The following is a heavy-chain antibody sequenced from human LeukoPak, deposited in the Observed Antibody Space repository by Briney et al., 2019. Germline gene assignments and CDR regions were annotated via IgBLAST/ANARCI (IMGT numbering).Heavy chain of an antibody. CDR3: ARALWFGEGGFDY. Sequence: PGGSLRLSCAASGFTFSSYAMSWVRQAPGKGLEWVSAISGSGGSTYYADSVKGRFTISRDNSKNTLYLQMSSLRAEDTAVYYCARALWFGEGGFDYWGQGTLVTVSS. V-gene: IGHV3-23*01. J-gene: IGHJ4*02. CDR1: GFTFSSYA. CDR2: ISGSGGST. D-gene: IGHD3-10*01.